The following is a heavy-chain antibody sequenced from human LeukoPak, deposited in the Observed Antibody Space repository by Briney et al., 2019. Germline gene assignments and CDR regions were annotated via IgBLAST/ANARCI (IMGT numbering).Heavy chain of an antibody. Sequence: PSETLSLTCAVSGGSITSYYWNWIRQPPGKGLEWIGYIHHTGKNWYNPPLQSRVTLSVDTPKSEFSLRLNSVTAADTAVYYCAKWHEKLLAFDSWGQGTLVTVSS. D-gene: IGHD1-7*01. V-gene: IGHV4-59*01. J-gene: IGHJ4*02. CDR2: IHHTGKN. CDR1: GGSITSYY. CDR3: AKWHEKLLAFDS.